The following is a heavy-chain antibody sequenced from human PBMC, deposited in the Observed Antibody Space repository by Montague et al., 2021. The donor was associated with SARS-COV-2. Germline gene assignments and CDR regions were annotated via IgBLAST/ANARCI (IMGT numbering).Heavy chain of an antibody. CDR1: GFTLRNYA. V-gene: IGHV3-23*03. CDR2: LHTSDYT. Sequence: SLRLSCAASGFTLRNYAMNWFRQAPGKGLEWVSILHTSDYTEYADSVKGRFTISRDTPKNTPYLQMNSLRVEDTAVYYCAKDRLDDSGYDIDYWGQGTLVTVSS. CDR3: AKDRLDDSGYDIDY. J-gene: IGHJ4*02. D-gene: IGHD5-12*01.